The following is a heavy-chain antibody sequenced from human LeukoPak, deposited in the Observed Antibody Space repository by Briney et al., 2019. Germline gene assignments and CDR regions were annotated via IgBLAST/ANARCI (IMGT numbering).Heavy chain of an antibody. J-gene: IGHJ4*02. CDR3: ARAPNPGYSYGSYYFDY. CDR1: GRSISSYY. D-gene: IGHD5-18*01. CDR2: IYYSGST. V-gene: IGHV4-59*01. Sequence: SETLSLTCTVSGRSISSYYWSWIRQPPGKGLEGIGYIYYSGSTNYNPSLKRRVTISVDTSKKQFALKLSSVTAADTAVYCCARAPNPGYSYGSYYFDYWGEGTLVTVSS.